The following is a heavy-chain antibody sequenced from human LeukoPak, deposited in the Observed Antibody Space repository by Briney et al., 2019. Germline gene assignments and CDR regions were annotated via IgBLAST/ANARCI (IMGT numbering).Heavy chain of an antibody. V-gene: IGHV5-51*01. Sequence: GESLKISCQGSGYSVTTYWIGWVRQMPGKGLEWMGIIYPGDADTRYSTSFQDQVTISADKSINTAYLQWSSLKASDTAMYYCARKYSSGWPNWGQGTLVTVSS. CDR2: IYPGDADT. J-gene: IGHJ4*02. CDR3: ARKYSSGWPN. D-gene: IGHD6-19*01. CDR1: GYSVTTYW.